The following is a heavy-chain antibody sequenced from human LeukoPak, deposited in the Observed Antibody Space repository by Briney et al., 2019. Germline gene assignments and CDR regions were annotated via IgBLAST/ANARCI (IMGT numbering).Heavy chain of an antibody. D-gene: IGHD3-22*01. V-gene: IGHV1-2*02. Sequence: ASVKVSCKASGYTFSGYYMHWVRQAPGQGLEWMGWISPKSGGTNYAQKFQGRVTMTRDTSISTAYMELTKLRSDDTAVYYCARGSDSSGYLFDYWGQGTLVTVSS. CDR2: ISPKSGGT. CDR3: ARGSDSSGYLFDY. CDR1: GYTFSGYY. J-gene: IGHJ4*02.